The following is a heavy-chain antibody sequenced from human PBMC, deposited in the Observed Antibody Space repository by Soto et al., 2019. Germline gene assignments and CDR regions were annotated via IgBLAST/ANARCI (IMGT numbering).Heavy chain of an antibody. CDR1: GGTFSSYA. V-gene: IGHV1-69*01. D-gene: IGHD3-16*01. CDR3: ARGGLHYYCYGMDV. J-gene: IGHJ6*02. CDR2: IIPIFGTA. Sequence: QVQLVQSGAEVKKPGSSVKVSCQASGGTFSSYAISWVRQAPGQGLEWMGGIIPIFGTANYAEKFQGRVTIAAAESTSTAHKELCSLRSEDTAVYYCARGGLHYYCYGMDVWGQGTTVTVSS.